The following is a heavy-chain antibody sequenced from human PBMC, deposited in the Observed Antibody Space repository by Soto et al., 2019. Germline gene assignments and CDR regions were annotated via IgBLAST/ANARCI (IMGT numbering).Heavy chain of an antibody. CDR3: ASYWYSYGTPASDDFVS. CDR1: GGSISSGGYY. J-gene: IGHJ3*01. Sequence: TLCLTCTVSGGSISSGGYYWSWIRQHPGKGLEWIGYIYYSGSTYYNPSLKSRVTISVDTSKNQFSLKLSSVTAADTAVYYCASYWYSYGTPASDDFVSLGKGIMVSV. CDR2: IYYSGST. V-gene: IGHV4-31*03. D-gene: IGHD5-18*01.